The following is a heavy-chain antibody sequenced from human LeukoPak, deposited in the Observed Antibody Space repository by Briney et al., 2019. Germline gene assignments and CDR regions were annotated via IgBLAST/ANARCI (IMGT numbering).Heavy chain of an antibody. CDR1: GFTVSSNY. V-gene: IGHV3-53*01. D-gene: IGHD3-22*01. CDR3: AKTYYYDSSGYYYWYFDL. CDR2: IYSGGST. J-gene: IGHJ2*01. Sequence: QPGGSLRLSCAASGFTVSSNYMSWVRQAPGKGLEWVSVIYSGGSTYYADSVKGRFTISRDNSKNTLYLQMNSLRAEDTAVYYCAKTYYYDSSGYYYWYFDLWGRGTLVTVSS.